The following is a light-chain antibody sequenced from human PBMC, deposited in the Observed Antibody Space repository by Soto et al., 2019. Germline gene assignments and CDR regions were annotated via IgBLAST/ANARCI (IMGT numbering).Light chain of an antibody. CDR2: SNN. CDR1: SSNIGSNT. CDR3: AAWDDSPNGWV. J-gene: IGLJ3*02. Sequence: QSVLTQPPSASVTPGQRVTISCSGSSSNIGSNTANWYQQLPGTAPKLLIFSNNERPSGVPDRFSGSKSGTSASLAISGLQSEDEADYYCAAWDDSPNGWVFGGGTKLTVL. V-gene: IGLV1-44*01.